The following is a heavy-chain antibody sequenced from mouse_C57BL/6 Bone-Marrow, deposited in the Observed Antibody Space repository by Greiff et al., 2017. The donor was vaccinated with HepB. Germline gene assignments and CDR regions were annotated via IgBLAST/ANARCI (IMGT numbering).Heavy chain of an antibody. V-gene: IGHV1-50*01. Sequence: QVQLQQSGAELVKPGASVKLSCKASGYTFTSYWMQWVKQRPGQGLEWIGVIDPSDSYTNYKQKFKGKATLTVDTSSSTAYMQLSSLTSEDSAVYYCARAGYYGTPYYYAMDYWGQGTSVTVSS. CDR1: GYTFTSYW. CDR3: ARAGYYGTPYYYAMDY. J-gene: IGHJ4*01. CDR2: IDPSDSYT. D-gene: IGHD1-1*01.